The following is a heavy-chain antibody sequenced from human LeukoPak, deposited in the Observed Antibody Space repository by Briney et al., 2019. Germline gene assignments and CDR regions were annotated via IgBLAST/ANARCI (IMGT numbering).Heavy chain of an antibody. Sequence: GXSLRLSCAASGFTFRNAWMSWVRQAPGKGLEWVGRIKSKSDGGTTDYAAPVKGRFTISRDDSKNTVYLEMYTLKTEDTAMYYCLYFWSGSSLVDYWGQGTLVTVSS. CDR3: LYFWSGSSLVDY. J-gene: IGHJ4*02. CDR1: GFTFRNAW. CDR2: IKSKSDGGTT. V-gene: IGHV3-15*01. D-gene: IGHD3-3*01.